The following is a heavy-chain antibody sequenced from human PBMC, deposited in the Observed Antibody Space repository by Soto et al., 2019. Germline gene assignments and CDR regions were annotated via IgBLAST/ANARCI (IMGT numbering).Heavy chain of an antibody. J-gene: IGHJ5*02. CDR2: TYHSGTT. D-gene: IGHD6-13*01. V-gene: IGHV4-4*02. CDR1: GDSINNSHW. CDR3: AREVNSSPARGPNWFDP. Sequence: QVQLQESGPGLVQPSGTLSLTCAVSGDSINNSHWWSWVRQTPGKGLEWIGETYHSGTTNYNPTLKTRVTIPIDKSKNQSALKMNTATAADTAVYYCAREVNSSPARGPNWFDPWGQGTLVTVSS.